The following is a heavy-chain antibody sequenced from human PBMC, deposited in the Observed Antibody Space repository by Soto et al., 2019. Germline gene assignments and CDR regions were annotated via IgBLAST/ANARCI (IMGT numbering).Heavy chain of an antibody. CDR2: IYNDGSA. CDR3: AVDSSMAY. D-gene: IGHD3-10*01. CDR1: GFTVSSRY. V-gene: IGHV3-66*01. Sequence: EVQLVESGGGLVQPGGSLGLSCTASGFTVSSRYMSWVRQAPGKGLEWVSVIYNDGSAYYADSVKGRFTISRDDSKNTLHLHMNSLRVEDTAVYYCAVDSSMAYWGQGTLVTVSS. J-gene: IGHJ4*02.